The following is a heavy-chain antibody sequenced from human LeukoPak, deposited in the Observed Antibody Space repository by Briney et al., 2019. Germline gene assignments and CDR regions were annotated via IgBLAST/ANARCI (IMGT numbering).Heavy chain of an antibody. CDR2: IYPGDSDT. J-gene: IGHJ3*02. CDR3: ARHINTYYYDSSGNGRAFDI. D-gene: IGHD3-22*01. V-gene: IGHV5-51*01. CDR1: GYSFTSYW. Sequence: GESLKISCKGSGYSFTSYWIGWVRQMPGKGLEWMGIIYPGDSDTRYGPSFQGQVTISADKSISTAYLQWSSLKASDTAMYYCARHINTYYYDSSGNGRAFDIWGQGTMVTVSS.